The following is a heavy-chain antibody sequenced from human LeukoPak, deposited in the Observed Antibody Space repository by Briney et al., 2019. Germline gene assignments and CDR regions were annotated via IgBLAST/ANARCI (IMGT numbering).Heavy chain of an antibody. V-gene: IGHV3-23*01. CDR3: TKDSSGDYYTSDS. CDR1: GFPFGSYA. D-gene: IGHD4-17*01. J-gene: IGHJ4*02. CDR2: ITNIGVTT. Sequence: GGSLRLSCAASGFPFGSYAMSWVRQTPGKSLEWVSIITNIGVTTYYADSVRGRFTISRDNSKDTLYLQLNSLRGEDTAIYYCTKDSSGDYYTSDSWGQGTLVTVSS.